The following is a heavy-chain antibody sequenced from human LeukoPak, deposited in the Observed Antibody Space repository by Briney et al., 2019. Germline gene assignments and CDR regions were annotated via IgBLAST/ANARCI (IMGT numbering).Heavy chain of an antibody. CDR1: GFTFSSYG. CDR3: AKDLTSIVVGATGLGY. Sequence: GGSLRLSCAASGFTFSSYGMHWVRQAPGKGLEWVAVISYDGSNKYYADSVKGRFTISRDNSKNTLYLQMNSLRAEDTAVYYCAKDLTSIVVGATGLGYWGHGTLVTVSS. V-gene: IGHV3-30*18. D-gene: IGHD1-26*01. CDR2: ISYDGSNK. J-gene: IGHJ4*01.